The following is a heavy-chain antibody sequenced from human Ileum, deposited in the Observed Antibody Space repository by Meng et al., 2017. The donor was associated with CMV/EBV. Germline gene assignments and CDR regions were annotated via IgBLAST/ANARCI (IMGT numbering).Heavy chain of an antibody. D-gene: IGHD6-6*01. V-gene: IGHV3-30*02. J-gene: IGHJ4*02. CDR2: IRYDGSNR. CDR1: GFTFSSYG. CDR3: AREYSSTSGRASDC. Sequence: GESLKISWAASGFTFSSYGMRWVHPAPGKGLGGVSFIRYDGSNRYYTDSVKGRFTISRDKSKNTLYLQMNSLRAEDTAMYYCAREYSSTSGRASDCWGQGTLVTVSS.